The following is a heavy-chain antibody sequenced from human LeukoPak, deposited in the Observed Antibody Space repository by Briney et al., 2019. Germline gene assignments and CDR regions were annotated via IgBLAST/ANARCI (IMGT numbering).Heavy chain of an antibody. CDR3: ARDAYCSGGNCYSWYFDL. CDR1: GFTFSTYP. CDR2: IWYDESNQ. Sequence: PGRSLRLSCAASGFTFSTYPMHWVRQAPGKGLEWVAVIWYDESNQYYADSVKGRFSISRDNSKNTLFLQMNSLRAEDTAVYFCARDAYCSGGNCYSWYFDLWGHGTLVTVSS. J-gene: IGHJ2*01. D-gene: IGHD2-15*01. V-gene: IGHV3-30*04.